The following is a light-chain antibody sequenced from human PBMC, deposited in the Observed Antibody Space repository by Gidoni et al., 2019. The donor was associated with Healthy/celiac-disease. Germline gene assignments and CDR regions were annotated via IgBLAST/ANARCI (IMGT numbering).Light chain of an antibody. Sequence: RATINCKSSQSVLYSSNNKNYLAWYQQKPGQPPKLLIYWATTRESGVPDRFSGSGSGTDFTLTISSLQAEDVAVYYCQQYYSTPLTFGGGTKVEIK. CDR1: QSVLYSSNNKNY. V-gene: IGKV4-1*01. CDR3: QQYYSTPLT. CDR2: WAT. J-gene: IGKJ4*01.